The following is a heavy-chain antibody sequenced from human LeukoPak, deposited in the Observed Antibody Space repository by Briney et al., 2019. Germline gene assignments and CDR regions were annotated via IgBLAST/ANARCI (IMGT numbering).Heavy chain of an antibody. CDR3: AELGITMIGGV. CDR2: ISYDGNNE. J-gene: IGHJ6*04. CDR1: GFTFSTYG. V-gene: IGHV3-30*18. Sequence: PGRSLRLSCAASGFTFSTYGIHWVRQAPGKGLEWVAVISYDGNNEYYADSVKGRFTISRDNSKNTLYLQMNSLRPEDTAVYYCAELGITMIGGVWGKGTTVTISS. D-gene: IGHD3-10*02.